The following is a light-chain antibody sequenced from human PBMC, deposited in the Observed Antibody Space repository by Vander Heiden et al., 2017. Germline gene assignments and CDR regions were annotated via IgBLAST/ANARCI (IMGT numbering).Light chain of an antibody. CDR1: SGSIASNY. J-gene: IGLJ2*01. CDR2: EDN. Sequence: NFMLTQPHSVSESPRKTVTISCTRSSGSIASNYVHWYQQRPRSAPTTVIYEDNQRPSGVPDRFSGSSDSSSNSASLTISGLKTEDEADYYCQSYDSSNHVVFGGGTKLTVL. V-gene: IGLV6-57*03. CDR3: QSYDSSNHVV.